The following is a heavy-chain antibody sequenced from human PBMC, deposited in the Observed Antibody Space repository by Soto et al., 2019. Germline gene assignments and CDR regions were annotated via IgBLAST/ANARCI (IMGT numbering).Heavy chain of an antibody. V-gene: IGHV1-58*01. CDR3: AAVTTGYLYYYYGMDV. D-gene: IGHD3-9*01. J-gene: IGHJ6*02. Sequence: SVKVSCKASGFTFTSSAVQWVRQARGQRLEWIGWIVVGSGNTNYAQKFQERVTITRDMSTSTAYMELSSLRSGDTAVYYCAAVTTGYLYYYYGMDVWGQGTTVTVSS. CDR1: GFTFTSSA. CDR2: IVVGSGNT.